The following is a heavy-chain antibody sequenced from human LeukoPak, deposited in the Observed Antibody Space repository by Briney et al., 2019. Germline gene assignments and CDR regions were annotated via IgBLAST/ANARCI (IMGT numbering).Heavy chain of an antibody. D-gene: IGHD3-22*01. J-gene: IGHJ4*02. V-gene: IGHV4-59*05. CDR3: ATTSYYYDSPDY. CDR1: GGSISSYY. CDR2: IYYSWDT. Sequence: SETLSLTCTVSGGSISSYYWSWIRQPPGKGLEWIGSIYYSWDTYYNPPLKSRVTISVDTSKNQFSLKLSSVTAADTAVYCCATTSYYYDSPDYWGQGTLVTVSS.